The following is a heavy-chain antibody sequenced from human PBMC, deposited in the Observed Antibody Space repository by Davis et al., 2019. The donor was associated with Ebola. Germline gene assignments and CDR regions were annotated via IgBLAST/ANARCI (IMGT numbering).Heavy chain of an antibody. Sequence: MPSETLSLTCTVSGGSISSYYWSWIRQPPGKGLEWIGYIYYSGSTNYKPSLKSRVTISVDRSKNQFSLKLSSVTAADTAVYYCARSNSQDCTNGVCYDYGMDVWGKGTTVTVSS. D-gene: IGHD2-8*01. V-gene: IGHV4-59*12. CDR2: IYYSGST. CDR1: GGSISSYY. J-gene: IGHJ6*04. CDR3: ARSNSQDCTNGVCYDYGMDV.